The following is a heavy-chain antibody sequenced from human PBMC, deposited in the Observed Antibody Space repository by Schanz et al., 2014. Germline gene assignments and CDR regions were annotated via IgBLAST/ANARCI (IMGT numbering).Heavy chain of an antibody. CDR3: ARNRGSGGQNWYFDL. J-gene: IGHJ2*01. D-gene: IGHD1-26*01. Sequence: DVHLLESGGGLVQPGGSLRLSCAASGFTFTNYAMSWVRQAPGKGLEWVSLISDSGDTAYYADSVKGRFTISRDNFKGALYLQMNSLRADDSAVYYCARNRGSGGQNWYFDLWGRGTLVTVSS. CDR2: ISDSGDTA. V-gene: IGHV3-23*01. CDR1: GFTFTNYA.